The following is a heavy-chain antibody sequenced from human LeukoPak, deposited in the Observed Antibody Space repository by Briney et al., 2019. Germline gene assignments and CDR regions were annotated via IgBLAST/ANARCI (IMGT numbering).Heavy chain of an antibody. Sequence: PSETLSLTCAVYGGSFSGYYWSWIRQPPGKGLEWIGEINHSGSTNYNPSLKSRVTISVDTSKNQFSLKLSSVTAADTAVYYCARGRKNYDFWSGYYPEPFDYWGQGILVTVSS. D-gene: IGHD3-3*01. CDR2: INHSGST. J-gene: IGHJ4*02. V-gene: IGHV4-34*01. CDR1: GGSFSGYY. CDR3: ARGRKNYDFWSGYYPEPFDY.